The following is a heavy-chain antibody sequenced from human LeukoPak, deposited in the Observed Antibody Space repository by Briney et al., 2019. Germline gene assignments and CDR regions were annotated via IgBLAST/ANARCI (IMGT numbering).Heavy chain of an antibody. V-gene: IGHV4-38-2*01. Sequence: SETLSLTCAVTGNPITSTYYWGWIRQPPGKGLEWIGSIYHSGSTYYNPSLKSRVTISVDTSKNRFSLKLRSVTAADTAMYYCAGQHDGNGHDFYWGQGTLVTVSS. CDR1: GNPITSTYY. CDR2: IYHSGST. D-gene: IGHD2-8*01. J-gene: IGHJ4*02. CDR3: AGQHDGNGHDFY.